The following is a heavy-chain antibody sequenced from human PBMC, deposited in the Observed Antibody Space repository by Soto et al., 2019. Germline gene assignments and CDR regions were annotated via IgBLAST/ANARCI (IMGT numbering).Heavy chain of an antibody. Sequence: HSGGYLRLSCAASGFTFSSYAMSWVPQAPGKGLEWASAISGSGGSTYYADSVKGRFTISRENSKNTLYLQMNRLRAEDTAVYYCAKVVGRDYDSSGFDAFDIRGQGTMVTVSS. D-gene: IGHD3-22*01. CDR2: ISGSGGST. J-gene: IGHJ3*02. V-gene: IGHV3-23*01. CDR1: GFTFSSYA. CDR3: AKVVGRDYDSSGFDAFDI.